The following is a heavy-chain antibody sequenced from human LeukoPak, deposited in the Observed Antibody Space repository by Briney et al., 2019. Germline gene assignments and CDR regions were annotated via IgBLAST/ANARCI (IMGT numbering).Heavy chain of an antibody. CDR1: GGSISSSSSDYY. V-gene: IGHV4-61*05. D-gene: IGHD5-12*01. CDR2: IYYRGST. J-gene: IGHJ4*02. CDR3: ARVHSGYDFGNRKYYYFDY. Sequence: PSETLSLTCTVSGGSISSSSSDYYWSWIRQPPGKGLEWIGYIYYRGSTNYNPSLKSRVTISVDTSKNQFSLKLSSVTAADTAVYYCARVHSGYDFGNRKYYYFDYWGQGTLVTVSS.